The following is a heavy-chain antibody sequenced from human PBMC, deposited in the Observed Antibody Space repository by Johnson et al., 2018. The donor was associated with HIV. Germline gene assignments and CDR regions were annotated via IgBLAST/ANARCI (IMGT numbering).Heavy chain of an antibody. CDR2: IRYDGSNK. CDR1: GFTFSNYG. D-gene: IGHD6-13*01. CDR3: ASYEAAAACDAFDI. J-gene: IGHJ3*02. Sequence: QVQLVESGGGVVQPGGSLRLSCVASGFTFSNYGMHWVRQAPGKGLEWVAFIRYDGSNKYYADSVKGRFTISRDNSKNTLYMQMNSLRTEDTAVYYCASYEAAAACDAFDIWGQGTMVTVSS. V-gene: IGHV3-30*02.